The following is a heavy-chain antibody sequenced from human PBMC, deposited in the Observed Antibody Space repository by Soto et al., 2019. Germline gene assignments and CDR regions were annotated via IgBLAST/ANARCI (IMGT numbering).Heavy chain of an antibody. D-gene: IGHD3-3*01. CDR3: ARVRFYYYYGMDV. Sequence: SETLSLTCTVSGGSISSGDYYWSWIRQPPGKGLEWIGYIYYSGSTYYNPSLKSRVTISVDTSKNQFSLKLSSVTAADTAVYYCARVRFYYYYGMDVWGQGTTVTVSS. CDR2: IYYSGST. J-gene: IGHJ6*02. V-gene: IGHV4-30-4*01. CDR1: GGSISSGDYY.